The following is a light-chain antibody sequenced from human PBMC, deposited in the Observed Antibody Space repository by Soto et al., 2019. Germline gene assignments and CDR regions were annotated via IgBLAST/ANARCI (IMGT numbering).Light chain of an antibody. Sequence: DIPMTQSPSSVSASVGDRVTITCRASQTITSWLAWYQQKPGKAPNLLVYTSSSLQGGVPSRFSGSGSGTDFTLTITSLQPEDFATYYCQQANSFPITFGQGTRLEIE. CDR1: QTITSW. CDR2: TSS. J-gene: IGKJ5*01. V-gene: IGKV1-12*01. CDR3: QQANSFPIT.